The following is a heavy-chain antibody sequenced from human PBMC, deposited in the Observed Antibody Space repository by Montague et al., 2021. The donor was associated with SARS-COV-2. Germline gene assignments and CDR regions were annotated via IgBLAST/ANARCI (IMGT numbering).Heavy chain of an antibody. V-gene: IGHV4-61*10. J-gene: IGHJ4*02. D-gene: IGHD5-18*01. Sequence: SETLSLTCSVSGGSISSGSYDWSWIRQPAGKGLEWIGYIYYSGSTNYNPSLKSRVTISVDTSKNQFSLKLRSVTAADTAVYYCARGQLWFDYWGQGTLVTVSS. CDR2: IYYSGST. CDR1: GGSISSGSYD. CDR3: ARGQLWFDY.